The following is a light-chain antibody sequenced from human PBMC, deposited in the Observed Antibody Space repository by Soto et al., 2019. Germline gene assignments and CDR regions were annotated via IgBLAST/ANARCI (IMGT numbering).Light chain of an antibody. Sequence: DLQMTQSPSTLSASVGDRVTITCRASQSISSCLAWYQQKPGQATKLLIYAASNLESGVPSRFSGSGSGTEFTLTISSLQPDDFATYDCQQCSSYSLLTFGGGTKVEIK. CDR2: AAS. CDR3: QQCSSYSLLT. CDR1: QSISSC. V-gene: IGKV1-5*01. J-gene: IGKJ4*02.